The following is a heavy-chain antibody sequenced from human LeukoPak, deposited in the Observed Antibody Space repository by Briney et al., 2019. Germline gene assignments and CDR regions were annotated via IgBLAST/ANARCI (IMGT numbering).Heavy chain of an antibody. J-gene: IGHJ4*02. D-gene: IGHD6-13*01. Sequence: GGSLRLSCAASGFTFDDYAMHWVRQAPGKGLEWVSGISWNSGNIGYADSVKGRFTISRDNAKNSLYLQMNSLRAEDTALYYCAKDYSSWYYLDYWGQGTLATVSS. V-gene: IGHV3-9*01. CDR1: GFTFDDYA. CDR3: AKDYSSWYYLDY. CDR2: ISWNSGNI.